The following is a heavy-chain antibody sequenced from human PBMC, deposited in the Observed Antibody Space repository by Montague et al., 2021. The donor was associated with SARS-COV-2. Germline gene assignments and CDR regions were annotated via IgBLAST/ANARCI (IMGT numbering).Heavy chain of an antibody. D-gene: IGHD3-10*01. CDR1: GGSISGYY. Sequence: SETLSLTCTVSGGSISGYYWSWFRQSAGKGLEWIGRIYNSGSTSYNPSLKSRVTMSVDTSKNQFSLKLSSVTAADTAVYYCARQGAIQWFGEFGAFDYWGQGILVTVSS. J-gene: IGHJ4*02. CDR3: ARQGAIQWFGEFGAFDY. V-gene: IGHV4-4*07. CDR2: IYNSGST.